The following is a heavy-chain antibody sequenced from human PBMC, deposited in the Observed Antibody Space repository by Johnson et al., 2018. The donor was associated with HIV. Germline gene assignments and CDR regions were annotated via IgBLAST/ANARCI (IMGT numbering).Heavy chain of an antibody. CDR2: VNWNADTT. CDR3: AREGGGSNEDDAFDI. Sequence: VQLVESGGTVVRPGGSLRLSCAASGFNLDDYGMSWVRQAPGKGLEWVSGVNWNADTTSYAGSVKGRFTISRDTAKKSLYLQMNSLRVEGTVLYYCAREGGGSNEDDAFDIWGQGTMVTVSS. J-gene: IGHJ3*02. V-gene: IGHV3-20*04. D-gene: IGHD1-26*01. CDR1: GFNLDDYG.